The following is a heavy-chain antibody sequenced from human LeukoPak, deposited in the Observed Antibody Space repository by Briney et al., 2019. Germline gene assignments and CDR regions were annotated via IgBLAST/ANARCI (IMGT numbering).Heavy chain of an antibody. V-gene: IGHV4-31*03. CDR1: GGSISSGGFY. CDR2: IHNSGST. CDR3: ARVDGSGSKRWFDP. Sequence: PSETLSLTCSVTGGSISSGGFYWSWIRQHPGQGLEWIGYIHNSGSTYYNPSLQSRAIISLYTSKSQFSLQLNSVTAADTAVYYCARVDGSGSKRWFDPWGQGVPVTVSS. D-gene: IGHD3-10*01. J-gene: IGHJ5*02.